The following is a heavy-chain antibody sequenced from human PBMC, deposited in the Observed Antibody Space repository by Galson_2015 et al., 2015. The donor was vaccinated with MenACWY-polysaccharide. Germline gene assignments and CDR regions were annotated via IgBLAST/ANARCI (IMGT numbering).Heavy chain of an antibody. V-gene: IGHV3-9*01. CDR1: GFTFDDYA. D-gene: IGHD2-2*01. J-gene: IGHJ4*02. CDR2: ISWNSGSI. Sequence: SLRLSCAASGFTFDDYAMHWVQQAPGKGLEWVSGISWNSGSIGYADSVKGRFTISRDNAKNSLYLQMNSLRAEDTALYYCAKGRGRGSSTSSDYWGQGTLVTVSS. CDR3: AKGRGRGSSTSSDY.